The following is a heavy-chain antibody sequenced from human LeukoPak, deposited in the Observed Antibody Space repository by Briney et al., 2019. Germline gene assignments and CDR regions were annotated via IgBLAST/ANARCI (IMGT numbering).Heavy chain of an antibody. D-gene: IGHD1-26*01. CDR2: ISWNSGSI. Sequence: PGGSLRLSCAASGFTFDDYAMHWVRQAPGQGLEWVSGISWNSGSIGYADSVKGRFTISRDNAKNSLYLQMNSLRAEDTALYYCAKGYGIVGATIDYWGQGTLVTVSS. J-gene: IGHJ4*02. CDR1: GFTFDDYA. CDR3: AKGYGIVGATIDY. V-gene: IGHV3-9*01.